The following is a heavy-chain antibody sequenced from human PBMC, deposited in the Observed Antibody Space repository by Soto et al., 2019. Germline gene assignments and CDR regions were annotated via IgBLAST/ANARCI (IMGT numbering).Heavy chain of an antibody. CDR3: ARLITMAGIHAFDI. CDR2: VYYSGST. Sequence: SETLSITCTVSGGSISSSSYYWGWIRQPPGKGLEWIGSVYYSGSTYYNPSLKSRVTISVDTSKNQFSLKLSSVTAADTAVYYCARLITMAGIHAFDIWGQGTMATVSS. J-gene: IGHJ3*02. V-gene: IGHV4-39*01. D-gene: IGHD3-10*01. CDR1: GGSISSSSYY.